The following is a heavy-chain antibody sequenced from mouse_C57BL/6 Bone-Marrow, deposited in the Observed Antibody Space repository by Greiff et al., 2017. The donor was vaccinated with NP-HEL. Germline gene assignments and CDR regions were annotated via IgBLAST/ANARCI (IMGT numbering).Heavy chain of an antibody. Sequence: QVQLKQSGAELAKPGASVKLSCKASGYTFTSYWMHWVKQRPGQGLEWIGYINPSSGYTKYNQKFKDKATLTADKSSSTAYMQLSSLTYEDSAVYYCAKGTGTTTGNFDYWGQGTTLTVSS. CDR2: INPSSGYT. J-gene: IGHJ2*01. CDR1: GYTFTSYW. CDR3: AKGTGTTTGNFDY. D-gene: IGHD4-1*01. V-gene: IGHV1-7*01.